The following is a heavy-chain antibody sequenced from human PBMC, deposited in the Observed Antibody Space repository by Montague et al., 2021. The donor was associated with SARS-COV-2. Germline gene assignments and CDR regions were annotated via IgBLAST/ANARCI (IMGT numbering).Heavy chain of an antibody. J-gene: IGHJ5*02. CDR2: INHTGST. D-gene: IGHD5-24*01. V-gene: IGHV4-34*01. CDR1: GGSFSNYY. Sequence: SETLSLTCAVYGGSFSNYYWTWIRLYPGKRLEWIGEINHTGSTTYNPSLTSRVTIAVDTSKNQFSLRLTSVTVADTALYYCARPFRKGMADVPLFPWGQGTLVTVSS. CDR3: ARPFRKGMADVPLFP.